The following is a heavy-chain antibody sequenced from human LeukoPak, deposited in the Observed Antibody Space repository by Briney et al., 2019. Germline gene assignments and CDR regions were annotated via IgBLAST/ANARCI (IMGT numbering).Heavy chain of an antibody. CDR1: GFTFCSYA. D-gene: IGHD3-16*01. Sequence: PGGSLRLSCAASGFTFCSYAMSWVRQAPGKGLEWVSTISGSGGSTYYADSVKGRFTISRDNSKNTLYLQMNSLRVEDTAVYYCVCLGLGGLSLDWGQGTLVTVSS. CDR3: VCLGLGGLSLD. J-gene: IGHJ4*02. CDR2: ISGSGGST. V-gene: IGHV3-23*01.